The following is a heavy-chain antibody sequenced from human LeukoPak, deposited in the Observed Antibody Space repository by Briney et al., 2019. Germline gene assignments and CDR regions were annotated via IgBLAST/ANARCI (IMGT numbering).Heavy chain of an antibody. CDR2: INWNGGST. CDR3: ARISYYYDSSGYYFPY. D-gene: IGHD3-22*01. V-gene: IGHV3-20*04. J-gene: IGHJ4*02. CDR1: GFTFDDYG. Sequence: GESLKISCAASGFTFDDYGMSWVRQAPGKGLEWVSGINWNGGSTGYADSVKGRFTISRDNAKNSLYLQMNSLRAEDTALYYCARISYYYDSSGYYFPYWGQGTLVTVSS.